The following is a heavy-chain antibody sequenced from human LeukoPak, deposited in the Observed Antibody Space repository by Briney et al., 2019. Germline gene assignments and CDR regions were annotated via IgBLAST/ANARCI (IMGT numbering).Heavy chain of an antibody. CDR3: ARDSPLRLEDFDY. CDR1: GYTFTGYY. D-gene: IGHD1-1*01. Sequence: ASVKVSCKASGYTFTGYYMHWVRQAPGQGLEWMGWINPNSGGTNYAQKFQGRVTMTRDTSISTAYMELRSLRSDDTAVYYCARDSPLRLEDFDYWGQGTLVTVSS. CDR2: INPNSGGT. J-gene: IGHJ4*02. V-gene: IGHV1-2*02.